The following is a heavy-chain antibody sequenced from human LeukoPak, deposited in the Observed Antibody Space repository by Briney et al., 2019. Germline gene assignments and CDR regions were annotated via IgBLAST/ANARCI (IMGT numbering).Heavy chain of an antibody. CDR3: ARDPSVYDPPGYYFDY. CDR1: GFTFSDYY. Sequence: GGSLRLSCAASGFTFSDYYMSWIRQAPGKGLEWVSYISSSGSTIYYADSVKGRFTISRDNAKNSLYLQMNSLRAEDTAVYYCARDPSVYDPPGYYFDYWGQGTLVTVSS. J-gene: IGHJ4*02. D-gene: IGHD3-3*01. CDR2: ISSSGSTI. V-gene: IGHV3-11*04.